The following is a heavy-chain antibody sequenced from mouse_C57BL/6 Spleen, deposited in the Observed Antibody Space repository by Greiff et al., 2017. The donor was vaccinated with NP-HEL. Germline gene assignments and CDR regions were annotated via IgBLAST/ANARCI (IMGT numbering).Heavy chain of an antibody. CDR1: GYAFTNYL. J-gene: IGHJ4*01. CDR3: ARKPYYAMDY. CDR2: INPGSGGT. Sequence: QVQLQQSGAELVRPGPSVKVSCKASGYAFTNYLIEWVKQRPGQGLEWIGVINPGSGGTNYNEKFKGKATLTADKSSSTAYMQLSSLTSEDSAVYVCARKPYYAMDYWGQGTSVTVSS. V-gene: IGHV1-54*01.